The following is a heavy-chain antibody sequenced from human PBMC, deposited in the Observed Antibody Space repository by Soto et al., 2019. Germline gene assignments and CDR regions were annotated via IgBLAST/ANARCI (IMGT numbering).Heavy chain of an antibody. V-gene: IGHV3-7*01. CDR1: GFTFISYW. D-gene: IGHD2-15*01. CDR2: IKQDGSEK. Sequence: PGGSLRLSCAASGFTFISYWMSWVLQAPGKGLEWVANIKQDGSEKYYVDSVKGQFTISRDNAKNSLYLQMNSLRAEDTAVYYCARAADRLVVVAAADALYICGQGTMVTVSS. CDR3: ARAADRLVVVAAADALYI. J-gene: IGHJ3*02.